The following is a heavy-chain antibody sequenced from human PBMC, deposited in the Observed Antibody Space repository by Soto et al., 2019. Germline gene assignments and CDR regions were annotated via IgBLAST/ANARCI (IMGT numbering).Heavy chain of an antibody. CDR2: IYYSGST. D-gene: IGHD2-21*01. J-gene: IGHJ6*02. Sequence: SETLSLTWTVSGGSLSSGGYYWSWIRQHPGKGLEWIGYIYYSGSTYYNPSLKSRVTISVDTSKNQFSLKLSSVTAADTAVYYCAASCVGCGGFNYYGMDVWGQGTTVTVSS. CDR3: AASCVGCGGFNYYGMDV. V-gene: IGHV4-31*02. CDR1: GGSLSSGGYY.